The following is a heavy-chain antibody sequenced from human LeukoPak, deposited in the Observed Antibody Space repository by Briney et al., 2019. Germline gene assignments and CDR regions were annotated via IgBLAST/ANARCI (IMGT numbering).Heavy chain of an antibody. CDR3: ARDSGYDLRVLDYYGMDV. CDR2: FDPEDGET. J-gene: IGHJ6*02. D-gene: IGHD5-12*01. V-gene: IGHV1-24*01. CDR1: GYTLTELS. Sequence: GASVKVSCKVSGYTLTELSMHWVRQAPGKGLEWMGGFDPEDGETIYAQKFQGRVTMTEDTSTDTAYMELSSLRSEDTAVYYCARDSGYDLRVLDYYGMDVWGQGTTVTVSS.